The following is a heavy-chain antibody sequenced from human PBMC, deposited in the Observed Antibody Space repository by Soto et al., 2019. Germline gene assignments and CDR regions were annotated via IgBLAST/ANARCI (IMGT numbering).Heavy chain of an antibody. V-gene: IGHV3-33*01. CDR1: AIIFTGYG. CDR3: AGDGVRATVFFGFLDY. Sequence: QVQLVESGGGVVQPGGSLRLSCAASAIIFTGYGMHWVRQAPGKGLEWVAVIRYDGTNTYYADSVKGRFTISRDNSKNTRYLQMNSLRAEDTAVYYCAGDGVRATVFFGFLDYWGQGALVTLSS. J-gene: IGHJ4*02. CDR2: IRYDGTNT. D-gene: IGHD3-3*01.